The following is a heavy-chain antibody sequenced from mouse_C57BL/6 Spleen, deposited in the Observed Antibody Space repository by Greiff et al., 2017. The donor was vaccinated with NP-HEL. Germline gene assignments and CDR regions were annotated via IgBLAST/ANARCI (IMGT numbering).Heavy chain of an antibody. Sequence: VQLQQSGAELVRPGASVKLSCKASGYTFTDYYINWVKQRPGQGLEWIARIYPGSGNTYYNEKFKGKATLTAEKSSSTAYMQLSSLTSEDSAVYFCVWEGDFDYWGQGTTLTVSS. CDR2: IYPGSGNT. CDR1: GYTFTDYY. D-gene: IGHD1-1*02. CDR3: VWEGDFDY. V-gene: IGHV1-76*01. J-gene: IGHJ2*01.